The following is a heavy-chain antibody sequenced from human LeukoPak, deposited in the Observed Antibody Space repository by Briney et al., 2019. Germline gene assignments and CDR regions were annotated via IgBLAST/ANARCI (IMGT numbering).Heavy chain of an antibody. CDR2: IRYDGSNK. V-gene: IGHV3-30*02. CDR3: AKDRASSGAPRGFDY. Sequence: GGSLRLSCAASGFTFSSYGMHWVRQAPGKGLERVAFIRYDGSNKYYADSVKGRFTISRDNSKNTLHLQMNSLRAEDTAVYYCAKDRASSGAPRGFDYWGQGTLVTVSS. J-gene: IGHJ4*02. D-gene: IGHD6-19*01. CDR1: GFTFSSYG.